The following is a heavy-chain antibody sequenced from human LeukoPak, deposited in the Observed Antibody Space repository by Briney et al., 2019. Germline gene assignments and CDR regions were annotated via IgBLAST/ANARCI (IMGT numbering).Heavy chain of an antibody. V-gene: IGHV1-2*02. Sequence: ASVKVSCTASGYTFTGYYMHWVRQAPGQGLEWMGWINPNSGGTNYAQKFQGRVTMTRDTSISTAYMELSRLRSDDTAVYYCARGGERRGYSGYDYAWNYGMDVWGQGTTVTVSS. CDR2: INPNSGGT. CDR1: GYTFTGYY. CDR3: ARGGERRGYSGYDYAWNYGMDV. D-gene: IGHD5-12*01. J-gene: IGHJ6*02.